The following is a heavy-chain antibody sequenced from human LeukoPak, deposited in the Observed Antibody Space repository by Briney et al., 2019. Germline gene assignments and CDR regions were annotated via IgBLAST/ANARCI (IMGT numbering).Heavy chain of an antibody. Sequence: PGGSLRLSCAASGFTFVDYAMHWVRQAPGKGLEWVSGISWNSGSIGYADSVKGRFTISRDNAKNSLYLQMNSLRAEDTALYYCAKEIGYCSSTSCYNWFDPWGQGTLVTVSS. D-gene: IGHD2-2*02. CDR2: ISWNSGSI. CDR1: GFTFVDYA. CDR3: AKEIGYCSSTSCYNWFDP. J-gene: IGHJ5*02. V-gene: IGHV3-9*01.